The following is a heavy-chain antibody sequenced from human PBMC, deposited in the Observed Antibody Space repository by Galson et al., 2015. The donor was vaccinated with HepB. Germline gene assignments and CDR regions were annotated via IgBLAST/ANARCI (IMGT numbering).Heavy chain of an antibody. CDR3: ASDYSGSYYLNYYYGMDV. CDR2: INHSGST. Sequence: SETLSLTRAVYGGSFSGYYWSWIRQPPGKGLEWIGEINHSGSTNYNPSLKSRVTISVDTSKNQFSLKLGSVTAADTAVYYCASDYSGSYYLNYYYGMDVWGQGTTVTVSS. CDR1: GGSFSGYY. J-gene: IGHJ6*02. V-gene: IGHV4-34*01. D-gene: IGHD1-26*01.